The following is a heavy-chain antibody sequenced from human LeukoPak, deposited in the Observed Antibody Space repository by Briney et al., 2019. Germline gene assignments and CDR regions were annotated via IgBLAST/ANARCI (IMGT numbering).Heavy chain of an antibody. CDR1: GFTFSSYA. Sequence: GGSLRLSCAASGFTFSSYAMSWVRQAPGKGLEWVANIKQDGSEKYYVDSVKGRFTISRDNAKNSLYLQMNSLRAEDTAVYYCARDFYCGGDCHHPYYFDYWGKGTLVTVSS. V-gene: IGHV3-7*01. J-gene: IGHJ4*02. CDR3: ARDFYCGGDCHHPYYFDY. CDR2: IKQDGSEK. D-gene: IGHD2-21*01.